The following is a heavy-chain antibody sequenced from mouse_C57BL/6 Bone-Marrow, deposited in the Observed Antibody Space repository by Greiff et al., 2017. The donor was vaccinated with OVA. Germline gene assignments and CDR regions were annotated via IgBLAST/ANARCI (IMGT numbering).Heavy chain of an antibody. CDR2: IDPSDSYT. D-gene: IGHD1-1*01. CDR1: GYTFTSYW. V-gene: IGHV1-59*01. J-gene: IGHJ4*01. Sequence: QVQLQQPGAELVRPGTSVKLSCKASGYTFTSYWMHWVKQRPGQGLEWIGVIDPSDSYTNYNQKFKGKATLTVDTSSSTAYMQLSSLTSEDSAVYYCARGYYYGYAMDYWGQGTSVTVSS. CDR3: ARGYYYGYAMDY.